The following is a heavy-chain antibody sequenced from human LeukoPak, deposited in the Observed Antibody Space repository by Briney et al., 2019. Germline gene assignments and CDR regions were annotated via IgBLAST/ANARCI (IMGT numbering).Heavy chain of an antibody. V-gene: IGHV6-1*01. Sequence: SQTLSLTCAISGDSVSSNSAAWNWIRQSPSRGLEWLGRTYYRSKWYNDYAVSVKSRITINPDTSKNQFSLQLNSVTPEDTAVYYCARTGPTGEQWLVLHYYYGMDAWGQGATVTVSS. CDR2: TYYRSKWYN. J-gene: IGHJ6*02. CDR1: GDSVSSNSAA. CDR3: ARTGPTGEQWLVLHYYYGMDA. D-gene: IGHD6-19*01.